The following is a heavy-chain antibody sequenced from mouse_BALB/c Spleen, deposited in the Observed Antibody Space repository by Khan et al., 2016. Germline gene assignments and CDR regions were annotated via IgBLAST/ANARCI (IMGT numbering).Heavy chain of an antibody. CDR2: ICPGSAGT. J-gene: IGHJ1*01. CDR3: ARWSLRSFDV. D-gene: IGHD2-1*01. Sequence: QVQLQQSGPELVKPGASVKMSCKASGYTFTDYVISWVKQRTGQGLEWIGEICPGSAGTYYNEKFKGKATLTADKSSNTAYMQLSSLTSEDSAVYFCARWSLRSFDVWGAGTTVTVSS. V-gene: IGHV1-77*01. CDR1: GYTFTDYV.